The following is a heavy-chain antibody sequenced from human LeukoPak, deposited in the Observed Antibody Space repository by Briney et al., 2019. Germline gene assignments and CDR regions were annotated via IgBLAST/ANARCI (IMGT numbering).Heavy chain of an antibody. CDR1: GFTFSSYA. Sequence: GGSLRLSCAASGFTFSSYAMSWVRQAPGRGLEWVAFIRSKASGGTTEYAASVKGRFTISRDDSKSIAYLQMNSLKTEDTAVYYCSRGIQFFDAFDIWGQGTMVTVSS. CDR3: SRGIQFFDAFDI. CDR2: IRSKASGGTT. J-gene: IGHJ3*02. D-gene: IGHD4-11*01. V-gene: IGHV3-49*04.